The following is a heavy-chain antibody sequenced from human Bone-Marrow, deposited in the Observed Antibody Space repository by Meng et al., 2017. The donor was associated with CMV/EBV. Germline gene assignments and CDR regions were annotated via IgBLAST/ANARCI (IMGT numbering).Heavy chain of an antibody. CDR2: MNPNRGNT. CDR3: ARGQVQCSTINCHDYRFSGMDV. CDR1: YD. V-gene: IGHV1-8*01. J-gene: IGHJ6*02. Sequence: YDIIGVRQASGQGLEWVGWMNPNRGNTAYAQKFQGRVTMTRDTSTSIAYMELSSLRSGDTAVYYCARGQVQCSTINCHDYRFSGMDVWGQGTTVTVSS. D-gene: IGHD2/OR15-2a*01.